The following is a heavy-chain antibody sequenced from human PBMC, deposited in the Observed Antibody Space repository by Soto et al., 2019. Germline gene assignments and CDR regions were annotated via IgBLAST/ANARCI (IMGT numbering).Heavy chain of an antibody. V-gene: IGHV4-31*03. CDR3: ARGIAARNSFDY. CDR2: IYYSGST. Sequence: SETLSLTCTVSGGSISSGGYYWSWIRQHPGKGLEWIGYIYYSGSTYYNPSLKSRVTTSVDTSKNQFSLKLSSVTAADTAVYYCARGIAARNSFDYWGQGTLVTVSS. D-gene: IGHD6-6*01. J-gene: IGHJ4*02. CDR1: GGSISSGGYY.